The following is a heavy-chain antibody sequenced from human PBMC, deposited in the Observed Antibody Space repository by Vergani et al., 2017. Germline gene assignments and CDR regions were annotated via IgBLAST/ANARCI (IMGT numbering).Heavy chain of an antibody. J-gene: IGHJ5*02. V-gene: IGHV4-39*01. Sequence: QLQLQESGPGLVKPSGTLSLTCSVTGGSFFNSRYYWGWIRQPPGKGLEWIGSMDYNGRAYYTPSLRRRVAISIDTSKMQFSLKLYSLTAADTAIYYCGRVADFYGLGSRLLDLWGQGILVTVSS. CDR3: GRVADFYGLGSRLLDL. CDR2: MDYNGRA. CDR1: GGSFFNSRYY. D-gene: IGHD3-10*01.